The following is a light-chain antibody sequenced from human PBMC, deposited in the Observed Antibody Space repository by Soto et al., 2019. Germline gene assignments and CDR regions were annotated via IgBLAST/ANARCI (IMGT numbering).Light chain of an antibody. Sequence: DIQMTQSPSSVSASVGDRVTITSRASQDISSWLAWYQQIPGKAPKLLINSASSLKSGGPSTFSGSRSGTDFTLTISSLQPEDFATYYCQQTHSFPLTFGGGTKVEIK. V-gene: IGKV1-12*01. CDR3: QQTHSFPLT. J-gene: IGKJ4*01. CDR1: QDISSW. CDR2: SAS.